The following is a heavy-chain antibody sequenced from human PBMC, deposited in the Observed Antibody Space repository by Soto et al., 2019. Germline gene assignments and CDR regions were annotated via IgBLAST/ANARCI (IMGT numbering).Heavy chain of an antibody. V-gene: IGHV5-51*01. CDR2: IYPGDSDT. D-gene: IGHD3-22*01. CDR3: ARQGSGGGGYTSPSDY. Sequence: GESLKISCKGSGYSFTSYWIGWVRQMHGKGLEWMGIIYPGDSDTRYSPSFQGQVTISADKSISTAYLQWSSLKASDTAMYYCARQGSGGGGYTSPSDYWGQGTLVTVSS. J-gene: IGHJ4*02. CDR1: GYSFTSYW.